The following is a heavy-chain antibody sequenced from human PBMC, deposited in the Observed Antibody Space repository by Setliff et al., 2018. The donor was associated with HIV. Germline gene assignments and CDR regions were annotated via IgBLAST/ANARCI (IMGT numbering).Heavy chain of an antibody. CDR3: ARHGGRDQINWFDP. D-gene: IGHD2-21*02. J-gene: IGHJ5*02. V-gene: IGHV4-39*01. Sequence: NPSETLSLTCTVSDGSISSIDYHWGWIRQPPGWGLEWIGSIYYSGSTFYNPSLKSRVTISVEASKNQFSLRLSSLTAADTALYYCARHGGRDQINWFDPWGQGTLVTVSS. CDR2: IYYSGST. CDR1: DGSISSIDYH.